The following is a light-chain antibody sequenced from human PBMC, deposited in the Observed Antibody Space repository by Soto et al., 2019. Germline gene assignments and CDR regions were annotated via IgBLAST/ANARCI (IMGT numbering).Light chain of an antibody. CDR3: QQYDNWPRT. V-gene: IGKV3-15*01. CDR1: QSISRN. Sequence: EIVMTQSPATLSLSPGEGGTLSCRASQSISRNLAWYQQKPGQAPRLLIYGTSTRATGIPARFSGSGSGTEFTLTISSLQSEDFAFYYCQQYDNWPRTFGQGTKVEVK. CDR2: GTS. J-gene: IGKJ1*01.